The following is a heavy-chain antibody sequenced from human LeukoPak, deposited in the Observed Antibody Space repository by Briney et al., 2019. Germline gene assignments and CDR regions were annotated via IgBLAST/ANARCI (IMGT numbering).Heavy chain of an antibody. CDR3: SYVWASYLTRL. D-gene: IGHD3-16*02. CDR2: ISRSGCST. Sequence: PGGSLRLSCSPSGFTFSIYVMSWVRQAPGKGLEGVSSISRSGCSTYYAHSLKGWFTISRDNSKNTLYLQINSLRAEDRVVYYCSYVWASYLTRLGGQGTLVTVSS. CDR1: GFTFSIYV. V-gene: IGHV3-23*01. J-gene: IGHJ4*02.